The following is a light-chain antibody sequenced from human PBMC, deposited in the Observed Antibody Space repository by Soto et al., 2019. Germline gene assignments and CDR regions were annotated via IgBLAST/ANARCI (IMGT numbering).Light chain of an antibody. Sequence: EIGLTQSPGTLSLSPVERATLSCRASQSVSSSYLAWYQQNPGQAPRLLIYGASSRATGIPDRFSGSGSGTDFTLSISRLEPEDFAVYYCQQYGRSPYTFGQGTKLEIK. CDR2: GAS. CDR1: QSVSSSY. CDR3: QQYGRSPYT. J-gene: IGKJ2*01. V-gene: IGKV3-20*01.